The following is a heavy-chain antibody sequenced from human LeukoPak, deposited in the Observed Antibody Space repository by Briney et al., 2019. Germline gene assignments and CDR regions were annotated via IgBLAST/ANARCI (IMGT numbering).Heavy chain of an antibody. Sequence: SETLSLTCTVSGGSISSYYWSWIRQPPGKGLEWIGYIYYSGSTNYNPSLKSRVTISVDTSKNQFSLKLSSVTAADTAVYYCARGIRGYSGYYGPYFDYWGQGTLVTVSS. J-gene: IGHJ4*02. V-gene: IGHV4-59*01. CDR1: GGSISSYY. CDR3: ARGIRGYSGYYGPYFDY. CDR2: IYYSGST. D-gene: IGHD5-12*01.